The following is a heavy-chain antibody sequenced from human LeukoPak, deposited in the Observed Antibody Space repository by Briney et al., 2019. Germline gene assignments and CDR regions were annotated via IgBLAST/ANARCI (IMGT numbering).Heavy chain of an antibody. J-gene: IGHJ6*04. CDR3: ARDIGSRV. Sequence: SETLSLTCTVSGASINTYFWSWFRQPAGKGLEWIGRIHASGTTNYNPSLKSRVSMSIDVSKNQFSLRLNSVAAADTAVFYCARDIGSRVWGKGTTVIVSS. CDR2: IHASGTT. CDR1: GASINTYF. D-gene: IGHD1-26*01. V-gene: IGHV4-4*07.